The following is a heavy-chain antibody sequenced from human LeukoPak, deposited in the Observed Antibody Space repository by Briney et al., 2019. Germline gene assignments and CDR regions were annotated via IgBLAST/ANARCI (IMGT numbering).Heavy chain of an antibody. V-gene: IGHV1-2*02. CDR2: IHPNGGGT. Sequence: ASVKVSCKASGYTFTSYGISWVRQAPGQGLEWMGLIHPNGGGTNYPQAFQGRVTMTRDTSINTAYMELSGLRSDDTAFYYCARDVCSTTSCYLGSWGQGTLVTVSS. CDR1: GYTFTSYG. D-gene: IGHD2-2*01. J-gene: IGHJ4*02. CDR3: ARDVCSTTSCYLGS.